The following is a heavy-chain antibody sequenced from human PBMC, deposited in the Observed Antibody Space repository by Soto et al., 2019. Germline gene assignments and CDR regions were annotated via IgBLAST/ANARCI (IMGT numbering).Heavy chain of an antibody. CDR2: IYHSGST. CDR1: GGSISSGGYS. D-gene: IGHD3-10*01. CDR3: ARELFGRSVWFDP. Sequence: SETLSLTCTVSGGSISSGGYSWSWIRQPPGKGLEWIGYIYHSGSTYYNPSLKSRVTISVDRSKNQFSLKLSSVTAADTAVYYCARELFGRSVWFDPWGQGTLVTVSS. J-gene: IGHJ5*02. V-gene: IGHV4-30-2*01.